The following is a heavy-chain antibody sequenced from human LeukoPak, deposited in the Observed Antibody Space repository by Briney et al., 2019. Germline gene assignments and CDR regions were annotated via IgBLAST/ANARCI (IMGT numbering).Heavy chain of an antibody. CDR2: INHSGST. D-gene: IGHD2-2*01. CDR3: ARHHIVVVPAARHFDY. CDR1: GGSFSGYY. J-gene: IGHJ4*02. Sequence: KPSETLSLTRAVYGGSFSGYYWSWIRQPPGKGLEWIGEINHSGSTNYNPSLKSRVTISVDTSKNQFSLKLSSVTAADTAVYYCARHHIVVVPAARHFDYWGQGTLVTVSS. V-gene: IGHV4-34*01.